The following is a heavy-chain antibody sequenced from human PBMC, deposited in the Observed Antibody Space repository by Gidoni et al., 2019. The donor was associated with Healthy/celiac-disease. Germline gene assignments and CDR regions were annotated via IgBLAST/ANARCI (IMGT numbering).Heavy chain of an antibody. CDR1: GGSISSSSYY. D-gene: IGHD2-2*01. CDR3: ARRWYQLLPFDY. CDR2: IYYSGST. V-gene: IGHV4-39*01. J-gene: IGHJ4*02. Sequence: QLQLQESGPGLVKPSETLSLTCTVSGGSISSSSYYWGWIRQPPGKGLEWIGSIYYSGSTYYNPSLKSRVTISVDTSKNQFSLKLSSVTAADTAVYYCARRWYQLLPFDYWGQGTLVTVSS.